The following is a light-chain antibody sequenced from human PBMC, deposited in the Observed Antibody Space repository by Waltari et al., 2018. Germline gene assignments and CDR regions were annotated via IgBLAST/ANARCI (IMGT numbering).Light chain of an antibody. CDR1: CSDVGCENR. Sequence: QSALTQPPSVSGSPGQSVTISCSGTCSDVGCENRVSWYQQPPGTAPKPIIYDVRNRPSGVSHRFSGSRSGNTASLTVSGLQVEDEADYYCSSFAGSSQMLFGGGTKLTVL. J-gene: IGLJ2*01. CDR3: SSFAGSSQML. CDR2: DVR. V-gene: IGLV2-18*02.